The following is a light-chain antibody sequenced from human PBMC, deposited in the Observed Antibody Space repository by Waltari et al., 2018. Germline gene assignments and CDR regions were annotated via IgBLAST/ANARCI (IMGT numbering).Light chain of an antibody. V-gene: IGLV2-8*01. CDR2: EVK. J-gene: IGLJ3*02. CDR1: RSNVGVYNF. Sequence: QSVLTQPPSASGSLGQSVTISCTGARSNVGVYNFVSWYQTHPGKAPKFIIYEVKKRPSGVPDRFSGSKSDNTASLTVSGLLAEDEADYYCTSYAGKNILVFGGGTNLTVL. CDR3: TSYAGKNILV.